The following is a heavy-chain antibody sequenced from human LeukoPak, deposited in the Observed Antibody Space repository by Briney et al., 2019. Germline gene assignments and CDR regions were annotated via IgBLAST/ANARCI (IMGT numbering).Heavy chain of an antibody. V-gene: IGHV4-34*01. CDR2: INHSGST. CDR3: ARGRNSDFWSGTGVLPRALDY. J-gene: IGHJ4*02. CDR1: GGSFSGYY. D-gene: IGHD3-3*01. Sequence: PSETLSLTCAVYGGSFSGYYWSGIRQPPGKGLEWIGEINHSGSTNYNPSLKSRVTISVDTSKNQFSLKLSSVTAADTAVYYCARGRNSDFWSGTGVLPRALDYWGQGTLVTVSS.